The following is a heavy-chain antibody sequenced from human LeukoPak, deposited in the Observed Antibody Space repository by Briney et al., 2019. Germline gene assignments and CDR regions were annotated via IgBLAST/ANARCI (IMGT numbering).Heavy chain of an antibody. CDR2: FDPEDGET. CDR1: RYTLTELS. V-gene: IGHV1-24*01. J-gene: IGHJ4*02. CDR3: ATDLVSGSGWLFDY. Sequence: ASVKVSXKVSRYTLTELSMHWVRQAPGKGLEWMGGFDPEDGETIYAQKFQGRVTMTEDTSTDTAYMELSSLRSEDTAVYYCATDLVSGSGWLFDYWGQGTLVTVSS. D-gene: IGHD6-19*01.